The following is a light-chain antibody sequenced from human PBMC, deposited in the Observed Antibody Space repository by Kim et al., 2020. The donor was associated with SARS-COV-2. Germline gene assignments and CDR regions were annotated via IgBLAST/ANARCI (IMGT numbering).Light chain of an antibody. CDR3: QAWDSSTSVV. Sequence: SPGQTASITCSGDKLGDKYACWYQQTPGQSPVLVIYQDSKRPSGIPERFSGSNSGNTATLTISGTQAMDEADYYCQAWDSSTSVVFGGGTQLTVL. CDR1: KLGDKY. CDR2: QDS. V-gene: IGLV3-1*01. J-gene: IGLJ2*01.